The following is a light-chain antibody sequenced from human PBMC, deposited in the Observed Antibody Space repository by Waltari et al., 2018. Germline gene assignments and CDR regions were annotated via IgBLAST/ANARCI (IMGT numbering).Light chain of an antibody. Sequence: SYELTQPPSVSVSPGQTARITCPGDALPKPYASWYQQKPGQAPVLVIFKDSERPSGIPERFSGSSSGTTVTLTISGVQAEDEADYYCQSANSNGTFVVFGGGTKLSVL. V-gene: IGLV3-25*03. CDR1: ALPKPY. CDR2: KDS. CDR3: QSANSNGTFVV. J-gene: IGLJ2*01.